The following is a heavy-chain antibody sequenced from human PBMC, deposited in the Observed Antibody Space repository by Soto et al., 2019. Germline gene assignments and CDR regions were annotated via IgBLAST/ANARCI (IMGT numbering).Heavy chain of an antibody. CDR3: ATNYAYYYYYGMDV. V-gene: IGHV4-39*01. J-gene: IGHJ6*02. D-gene: IGHD4-4*01. Sequence: SSTLSPTCTVSVGSISSSSYYWFWIRHPPGKGLEWIGSIYYSGSTYYNPSLKSRVTISVDTSKNQFSLKLSSVTAADTAVYYCATNYAYYYYYGMDVWGQGTTVTVSS. CDR2: IYYSGST. CDR1: VGSISSSSYY.